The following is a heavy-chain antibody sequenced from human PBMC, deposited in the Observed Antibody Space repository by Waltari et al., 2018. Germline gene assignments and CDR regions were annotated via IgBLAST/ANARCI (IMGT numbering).Heavy chain of an antibody. J-gene: IGHJ6*03. D-gene: IGHD3-22*01. CDR1: GFTFSSYS. CDR2: ISSSSSYI. Sequence: EVQLVESGGGLVKPGGSLRLSCAASGFTFSSYSMNWVRQAPGKGLEWVSSISSSSSYIYYADSVKGRFTISRDNAKNSLYLQMNSLRAEDTAVYYCAGGTYYYDSSGYYPETYYYYYMDVWGKGTTVTVSS. V-gene: IGHV3-21*01. CDR3: AGGTYYYDSSGYYPETYYYYYMDV.